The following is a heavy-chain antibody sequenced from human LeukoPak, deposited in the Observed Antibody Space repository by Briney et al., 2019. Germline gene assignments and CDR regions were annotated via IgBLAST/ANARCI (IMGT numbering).Heavy chain of an antibody. CDR3: ARGPPNWGYDY. Sequence: ASVKVSCKASGYTFTSYDINWVRQATGQGPEWMGWMSPNSGNTGYAQKFQGRVTMTRSTSMSTAYMELSSLRSEDTAVYYCARGPPNWGYDYWGQGTLVTVSS. J-gene: IGHJ4*02. D-gene: IGHD7-27*01. V-gene: IGHV1-8*01. CDR2: MSPNSGNT. CDR1: GYTFTSYD.